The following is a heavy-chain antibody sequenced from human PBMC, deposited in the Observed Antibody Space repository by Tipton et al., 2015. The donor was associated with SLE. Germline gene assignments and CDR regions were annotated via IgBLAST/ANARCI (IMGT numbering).Heavy chain of an antibody. D-gene: IGHD6-19*01. V-gene: IGHV4-38-2*02. CDR1: GYSISSDYY. CDR2: IYHSGST. J-gene: IGHJ4*02. Sequence: TLSLTCTVSGYSISSDYYWGWIRQPPGKGLEWIGSIYHSGSTYYNPSLKSRVTISVDTSKNQFSLKLSSVTAADTAVYYCARGPEQWLVNPHYFDYWGQGTLVTVSS. CDR3: ARGPEQWLVNPHYFDY.